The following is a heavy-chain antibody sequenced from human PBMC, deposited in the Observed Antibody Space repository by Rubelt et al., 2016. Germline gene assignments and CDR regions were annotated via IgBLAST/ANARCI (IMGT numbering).Heavy chain of an antibody. CDR3: ARGYCSGGSCYYFDY. CDR2: INAGNGNT. CDR1: GYTFTSYA. V-gene: IGHV1-3*01. Sequence: QVQLVQSGAEVKKPGASVKVSCKAPGYTFTSYAMHWVRQAPGQRLEWMGWINAGNGNTKYSQKFQGRVTITRDTTASTAYMELSSLRSEDTAVYYCARGYCSGGSCYYFDYWGQGTLVTVSS. J-gene: IGHJ4*02. D-gene: IGHD2-15*01.